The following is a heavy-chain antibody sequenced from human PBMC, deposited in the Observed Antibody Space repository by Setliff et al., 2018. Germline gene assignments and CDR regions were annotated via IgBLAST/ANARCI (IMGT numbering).Heavy chain of an antibody. CDR1: GGSINSGDYF. CDR3: ARDGSYYDRGGNRTWFFDL. V-gene: IGHV4-31*03. CDR2: IYYTGST. D-gene: IGHD3-22*01. Sequence: SETLSLTCTVSGGSINSGDYFWSWFRQLPGKGLEWIGYIYYTGSTHYNPSLKSRLTMSVNTSKNQFSLNLKSVTAADTAVYFCARDGSYYDRGGNRTWFFDLWGRGTLVTVSS. J-gene: IGHJ2*01.